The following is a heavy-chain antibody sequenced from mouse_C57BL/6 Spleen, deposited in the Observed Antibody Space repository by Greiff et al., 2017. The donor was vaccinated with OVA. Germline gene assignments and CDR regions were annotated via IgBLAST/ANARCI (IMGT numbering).Heavy chain of an antibody. D-gene: IGHD2-4*01. CDR3: ARFDYDRAMDY. CDR1: GYTFTSYW. J-gene: IGHJ4*01. Sequence: QVQLQQPGAELVKPGASVKLSCKASGYTFTSYWMHWVKQRPGQGLEWIGMIHPNSGSTNYNEKFKSKATLTVDKSSSTAYMQLSSLTSEDSAVYYCARFDYDRAMDYWGQGTSGTVSS. V-gene: IGHV1-64*01. CDR2: IHPNSGST.